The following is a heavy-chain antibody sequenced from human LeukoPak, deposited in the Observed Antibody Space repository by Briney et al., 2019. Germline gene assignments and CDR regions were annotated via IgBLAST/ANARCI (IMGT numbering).Heavy chain of an antibody. D-gene: IGHD4/OR15-4a*01. V-gene: IGHV4-4*09. CDR2: IYTSGST. J-gene: IGHJ6*03. CDR1: GGSISSYY. Sequence: PSETLSLTCTVSGGSISSYYWSWIRQPPGKGLEWIGYIYTSGSTNYNPSLKSRVTISVDTSKNQFSLKLSSVTAEDTAVYYWARHHRGGISYGPNYYYYYMDVWGKGTTVTVSS. CDR3: ARHHRGGISYGPNYYYYYMDV.